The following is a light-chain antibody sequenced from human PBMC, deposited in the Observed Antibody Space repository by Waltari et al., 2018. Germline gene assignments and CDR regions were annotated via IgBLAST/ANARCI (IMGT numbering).Light chain of an antibody. CDR1: QSVSSN. CDR2: GAS. Sequence: EIVMTQSPATLSASPGERATPPCRASQSVSSNLAWYQQKPGQAPRLPIFGASIRATGIPARFSGSGSGTEFTLTISSLQSEDFAVYYCQEYNTWLRWSFGQGTKVEIK. CDR3: QEYNTWLRWS. V-gene: IGKV3D-15*01. J-gene: IGKJ1*01.